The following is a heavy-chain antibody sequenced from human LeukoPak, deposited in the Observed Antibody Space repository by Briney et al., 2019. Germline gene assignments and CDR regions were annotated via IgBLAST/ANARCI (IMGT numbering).Heavy chain of an antibody. CDR1: GFTFSSYA. Sequence: GGSLRLSWAASGFTFSSYAMSWVRQAPGKGLEWVSRINSDGSSTSYADSVKGRFTISRDNAKNTLYLQMNSLRAEDTAVYYCARGASGYSYGWGQGTLVTVSS. CDR3: ARGASGYSYG. V-gene: IGHV3-74*01. CDR2: INSDGSST. D-gene: IGHD5-18*01. J-gene: IGHJ4*02.